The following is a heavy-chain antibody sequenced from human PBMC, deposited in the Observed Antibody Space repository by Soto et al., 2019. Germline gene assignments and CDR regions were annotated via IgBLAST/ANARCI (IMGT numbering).Heavy chain of an antibody. CDR3: SKDVYDSSGYYCASFQH. CDR2: ISGSGGST. V-gene: IGHV3-23*01. CDR1: GFTFSSYA. D-gene: IGHD3-22*01. J-gene: IGHJ1*01. Sequence: GGSLRLSCAASGFTFSSYAMSWVRQAPGKGLEWVSAISGSGGSTYYADSVKGRFTISRDNSKNTLYLQMNSLRAEDTAVYYCSKDVYDSSGYYCASFQHWGQGTLVTVSS.